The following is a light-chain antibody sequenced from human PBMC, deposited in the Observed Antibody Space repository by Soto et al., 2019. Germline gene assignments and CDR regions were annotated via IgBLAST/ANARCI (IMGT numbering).Light chain of an antibody. CDR2: EVS. J-gene: IGLJ1*01. Sequence: QSVLTQPASVSGSPGQSITSSCTGTSSVVGSYNLVSWYQQHPGKAPKLMIYEVSKRPSGVSNRFSGSKSGNTASLTISGLQAEDEADYYCCSYAGSSTYVFGNGTKVTVL. CDR1: SSVVGSYNL. V-gene: IGLV2-23*02. CDR3: CSYAGSSTYV.